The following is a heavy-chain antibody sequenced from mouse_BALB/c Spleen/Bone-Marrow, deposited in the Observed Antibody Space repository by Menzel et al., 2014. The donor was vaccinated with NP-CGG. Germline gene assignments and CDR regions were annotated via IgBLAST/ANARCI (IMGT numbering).Heavy chain of an antibody. J-gene: IGHJ3*01. V-gene: IGHV1-9*01. D-gene: IGHD2-1*01. CDR3: ARDGNYPAWFTY. CDR1: GYTFSNYW. Sequence: VKLVESGAGLMKPGASVKISCKASGYTFSNYWIEWVRQRPGHGLEWIGEILPGSGSTNYNEKFKGRATITAETSSITAYMQLSSLTSEDSAVYYCARDGNYPAWFTYWGHGTLVTVSA. CDR2: ILPGSGST.